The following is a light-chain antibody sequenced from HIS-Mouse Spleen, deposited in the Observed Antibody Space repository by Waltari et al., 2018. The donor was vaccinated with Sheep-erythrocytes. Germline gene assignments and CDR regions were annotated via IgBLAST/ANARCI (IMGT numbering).Light chain of an antibody. V-gene: IGLV3-1*01. J-gene: IGLJ2*01. Sequence: SYELTQPPSVSVSPGRTPSITSSGDKLGDKYACWYQQKPGQSPVLVIYQDSKRPSGIPERFSGSNSGNTATLTISGTQAMDEADYYCQAWDSSTVVFGGGTKLTVL. CDR1: KLGDKY. CDR2: QDS. CDR3: QAWDSSTVV.